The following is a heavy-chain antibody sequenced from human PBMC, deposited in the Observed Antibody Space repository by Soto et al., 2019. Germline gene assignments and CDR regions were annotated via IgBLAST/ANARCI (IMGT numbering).Heavy chain of an antibody. J-gene: IGHJ4*02. CDR3: ARRDWNGGYCDF. Sequence: EVQLLESGGDLVQPGGSLRLSCAASGFTFSGYAMSWVRQAPGKGLEWVSRISGDGSSTNYADFAKGRFTISRDNAKNTVYLQMNSLRVEDTAVYYCARRDWNGGYCDFWGQGILVTVSS. D-gene: IGHD1-1*01. CDR2: ISGDGSST. CDR1: GFTFSGYA. V-gene: IGHV3-23*01.